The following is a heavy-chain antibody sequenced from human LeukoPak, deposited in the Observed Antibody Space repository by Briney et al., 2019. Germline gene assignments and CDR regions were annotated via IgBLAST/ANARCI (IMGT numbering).Heavy chain of an antibody. J-gene: IGHJ4*02. D-gene: IGHD6-13*01. Sequence: GASVKVPCKASRYIFTSYYIHWVRQAPGQGLEWMGWINPNNGGTKYAQKFQGRVTMTSDTSISTAYMELSRLRSDDTAVYYCARGRGSSWYGDYWGQGTLVTVSS. CDR3: ARGRGSSWYGDY. V-gene: IGHV1-2*02. CDR1: RYIFTSYY. CDR2: INPNNGGT.